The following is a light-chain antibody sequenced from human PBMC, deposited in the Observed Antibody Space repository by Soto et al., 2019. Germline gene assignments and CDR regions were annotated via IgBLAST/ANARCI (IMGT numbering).Light chain of an antibody. CDR2: WAS. J-gene: IGKJ1*01. CDR3: QQYYSTPTWT. Sequence: IVMTQSPDSLAVSLGERATINCKSSQSVLYSSNNKNYLAWYQHKPGQPPKRLIYWASTRESGVPDRFSGSGSGTNFTLNIRSLQAEDVAVYYCQQYYSTPTWTFGQGTKVEIK. V-gene: IGKV4-1*01. CDR1: QSVLYSSNNKNY.